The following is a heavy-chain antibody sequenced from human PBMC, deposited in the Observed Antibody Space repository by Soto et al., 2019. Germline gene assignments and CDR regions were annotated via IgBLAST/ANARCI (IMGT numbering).Heavy chain of an antibody. CDR3: ATDDTVMVGADSAFDI. D-gene: IGHD4-17*01. J-gene: IGHJ3*02. CDR2: IIPIFNTS. V-gene: IGHV1-69*18. CDR1: GGSFNSHS. Sequence: QVQLVQSGADVKKPGSSVRVSCTASGGSFNSHSFSWVRQAPGQGLEWVGTIIPIFNTSTYAARFQGRATITADASTSTAYMDLSSLTSEDSAVYYCATDDTVMVGADSAFDIWGQGTMVTVSS.